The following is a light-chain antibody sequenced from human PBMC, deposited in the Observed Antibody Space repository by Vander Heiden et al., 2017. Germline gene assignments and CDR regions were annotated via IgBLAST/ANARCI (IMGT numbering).Light chain of an antibody. CDR2: RAS. CDR1: QDIDDS. J-gene: IGKJ2*01. CDR3: QQYSYVPYT. Sequence: DIRLTQSHSTLSAFIGDTITLSCRASQDIDDSLAWYQQRQGRPPKLLVTRASSLEAGVASRFSGDGFGTEFTLTITALQVDDFATYFCQQYSYVPYTFGQGTKLE. V-gene: IGKV1-5*03.